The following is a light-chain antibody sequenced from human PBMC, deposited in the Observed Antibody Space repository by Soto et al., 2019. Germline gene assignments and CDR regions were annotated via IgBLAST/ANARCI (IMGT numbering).Light chain of an antibody. J-gene: IGKJ4*01. CDR2: DAS. V-gene: IGKV3-11*01. CDR1: QSVGSS. CDR3: QQRSTWPLLWS. Sequence: ESVLTQSPATLSLSPGERATLSCRASQSVGSSLAWYQQKPGQAPRLLIYDASNRATGIPARFSGSGSGTDFTRTISSREPEDFAVYYCQQRSTWPLLWSFGGGTKVEI.